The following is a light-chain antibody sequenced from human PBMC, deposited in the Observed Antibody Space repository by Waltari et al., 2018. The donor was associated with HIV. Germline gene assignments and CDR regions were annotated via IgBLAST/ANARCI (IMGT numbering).Light chain of an antibody. CDR1: SSDVGGYNY. V-gene: IGLV2-11*01. J-gene: IGLJ2*01. Sequence: QSALTQPRSVSGSPGQSVTISCTGTSSDVGGYNYVSWYQQHPGKAPKLMIYDVSKRPAGVPVRFSGSKSGNTASLTISGLQAEDEADYYCCSDAGSYGVVCGGGTKLTVL. CDR2: DVS. CDR3: CSDAGSYGVV.